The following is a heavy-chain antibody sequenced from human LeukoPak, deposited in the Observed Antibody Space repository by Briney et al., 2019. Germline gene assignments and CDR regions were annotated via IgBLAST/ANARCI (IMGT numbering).Heavy chain of an antibody. V-gene: IGHV4-30-4*01. D-gene: IGHD5-24*01. CDR2: IYYSGST. CDR1: GGSISSGDYY. CDR3: ARYLQFNWFDP. J-gene: IGHJ5*02. Sequence: PSQTLSLTCTVSGGSISSGDYYWSWIRQPPGKGLEWTGYIYYSGSTNYNPSLKSRVTMSVDTSKNQFSLKLSSVTATDTAVYYCARYLQFNWFDPWGQGTLVTVSS.